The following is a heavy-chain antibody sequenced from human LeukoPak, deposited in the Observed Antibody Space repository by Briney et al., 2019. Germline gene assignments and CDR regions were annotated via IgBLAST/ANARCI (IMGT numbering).Heavy chain of an antibody. CDR2: IKQDGSEK. CDR3: VSRRCTATASFAASFNCFAY. J-gene: IGHJ4*02. V-gene: IGHV3-7*03. CDR1: GLIFSSYW. Sequence: PGGSLRLSCTPSGLIFSSYWLTWVRHAPGRGLEGVANIKQDGSEKNYVPSVKGRFTISRDDTKNSLSLQMNSLRDEDTAVYHCVSRRCTATASFAASFNCFAYWGQGTLVTVSS. D-gene: IGHD2-8*02.